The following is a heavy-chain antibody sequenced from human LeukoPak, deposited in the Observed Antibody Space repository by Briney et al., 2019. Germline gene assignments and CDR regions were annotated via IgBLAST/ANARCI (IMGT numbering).Heavy chain of an antibody. J-gene: IGHJ4*02. Sequence: GGSLRLSCAASGFTFSSYAMTWVRQAPGKGLEWVSVITGSGGSTYYADSVKGRFTISRDNSKNTVYLQMNSLRAEDTAVYYCAKDRNRVDIVAASDYWGQGTLVTVSS. D-gene: IGHD5-12*01. V-gene: IGHV3-23*01. CDR2: ITGSGGST. CDR3: AKDRNRVDIVAASDY. CDR1: GFTFSSYA.